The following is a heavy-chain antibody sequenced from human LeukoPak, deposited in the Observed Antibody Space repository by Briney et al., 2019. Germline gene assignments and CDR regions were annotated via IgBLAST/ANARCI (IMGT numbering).Heavy chain of an antibody. CDR2: IYTSGST. CDR3: ARDRYMDA. CDR1: GGSISSSGYL. V-gene: IGHV4-61*02. Sequence: PSETLSLTCTVSGGSISSSGYLWSWIRQPAGKGLEWIGRIYTSGSTDYNPSLKSRVTISLDTSKNQFSLKLTSVTAADTAVYYCARDRYMDAWGKGTTVTVSS. J-gene: IGHJ6*03.